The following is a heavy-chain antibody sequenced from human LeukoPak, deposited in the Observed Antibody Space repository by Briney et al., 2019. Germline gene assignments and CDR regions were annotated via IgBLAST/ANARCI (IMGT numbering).Heavy chain of an antibody. J-gene: IGHJ3*02. Sequence: GGTLRLSCAASRFIFRNYAVSWVRQAPGRDLEWLSIISGTADSKYYADSVKGRFTISRDNPRSTLYLEMNILRAEDTAVYYCAKADATIGGAFDTWGQGTMVIVSS. CDR1: RFIFRNYA. CDR3: AKADATIGGAFDT. D-gene: IGHD3-16*01. V-gene: IGHV3-23*01. CDR2: ISGTADSK.